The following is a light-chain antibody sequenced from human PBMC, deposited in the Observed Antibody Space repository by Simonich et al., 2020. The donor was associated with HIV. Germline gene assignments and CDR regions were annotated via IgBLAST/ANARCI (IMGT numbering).Light chain of an antibody. V-gene: IGKV4-1*01. Sequence: DIVMTQSPDSLAGSLGERATISCKSSQSVLYSSNNKNYLAWYQQKPGQPPKLPIYWASTRESGVSDRFSGSGSGTDFTLTISSLQAEDVAVYYCQQYYDTPYTFGQGTKLEIK. CDR2: WAS. J-gene: IGKJ2*01. CDR3: QQYYDTPYT. CDR1: QSVLYSSNNKNY.